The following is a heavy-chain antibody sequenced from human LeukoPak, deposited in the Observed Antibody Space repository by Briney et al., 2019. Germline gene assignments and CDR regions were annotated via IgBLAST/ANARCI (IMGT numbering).Heavy chain of an antibody. Sequence: GGSLRLSCAASGFSFSTYAMSWVRQAPGKGREWVSAITGNGGSTYYADSVKGRFTISRDNSKNTVYLQMNSLRGEDTAVYYCAKVGPGCSSSSCYPGQWGQGTLVTISS. D-gene: IGHD2-2*01. CDR1: GFSFSTYA. CDR3: AKVGPGCSSSSCYPGQ. J-gene: IGHJ4*02. CDR2: ITGNGGST. V-gene: IGHV3-23*01.